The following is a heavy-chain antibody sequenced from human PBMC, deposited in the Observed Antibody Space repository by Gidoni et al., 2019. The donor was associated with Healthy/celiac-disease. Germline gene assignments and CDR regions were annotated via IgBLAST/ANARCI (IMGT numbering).Heavy chain of an antibody. V-gene: IGHV3-15*01. Sequence: EVQLVESGGGLVEPGGSLRLSRAASGFTFCNAWVRWVRQAPGKGLVWVGRSKSKTEGGTTDNAARVKGRLTISRDDSKNTRYLQMNSLKTEDKAVYYCTTAPTHSMTGTIWSVGAFDIWGQGTMVTVSS. CDR2: SKSKTEGGTT. CDR1: GFTFCNAW. CDR3: TTAPTHSMTGTIWSVGAFDI. D-gene: IGHD1-7*01. J-gene: IGHJ3*02.